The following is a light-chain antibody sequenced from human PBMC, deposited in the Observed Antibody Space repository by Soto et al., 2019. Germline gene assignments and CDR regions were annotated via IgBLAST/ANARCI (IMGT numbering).Light chain of an antibody. CDR2: DTS. J-gene: IGKJ4*01. V-gene: IGKV3-20*01. Sequence: ETVLTQSPGTLSLSPGERATVSCRASQSVGGNSLAWYQQRPGQAPRLLIYDTSKRATGIPDRFSGSGSGTDFTLTISRLEPADLAVYYCQQYGSSPTFGGGTKVDIK. CDR1: QSVGGNS. CDR3: QQYGSSPT.